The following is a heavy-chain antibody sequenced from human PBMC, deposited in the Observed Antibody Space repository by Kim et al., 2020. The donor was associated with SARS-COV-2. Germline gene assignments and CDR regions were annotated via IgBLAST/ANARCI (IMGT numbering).Heavy chain of an antibody. CDR3: ARHGDYGDYAGFNYYYYYGMDV. Sequence: SETLSLTCTVSGGSISSYYWSWIRQPPGKGLEWIGYIYYSGSTNYNPSLKSRVTISVDTSKNQFSLKLSSVTAADTAVYYCARHGDYGDYAGFNYYYYYGMDVWGQGTTVTVSS. V-gene: IGHV4-59*08. J-gene: IGHJ6*02. CDR2: IYYSGST. CDR1: GGSISSYY. D-gene: IGHD4-17*01.